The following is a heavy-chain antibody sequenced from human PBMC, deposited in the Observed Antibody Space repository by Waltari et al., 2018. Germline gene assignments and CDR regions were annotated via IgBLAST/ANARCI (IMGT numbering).Heavy chain of an antibody. CDR2: IMTDGSEE. V-gene: IGHV3-7*01. CDR1: GYPLSGYW. CDR3: ARDQWFAFDI. D-gene: IGHD3-22*01. J-gene: IGHJ3*02. Sequence: EVQLVESGGGLVQPGGSLRLSCAASGYPLSGYWMSWVRQAPGKGPEWVANIMTDGSEEYYVDSVRGRFTISRDNAKNSLYLQMNSLRPEDTAVYYCARDQWFAFDIWGHGTMVTVSS.